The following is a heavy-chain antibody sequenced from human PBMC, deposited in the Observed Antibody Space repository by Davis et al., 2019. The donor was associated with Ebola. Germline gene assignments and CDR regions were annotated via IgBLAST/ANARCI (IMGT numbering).Heavy chain of an antibody. J-gene: IGHJ4*02. D-gene: IGHD6-19*01. CDR1: GGSVSSGTYF. CDR3: ARGGIAVAGPDY. CDR2: IYYSGST. V-gene: IGHV4-61*01. Sequence: SETLSLTCTVSGGSVSSGTYFWSWIRQPPGKGLEWIGYIYYSGSTNYNPSLKSRVTISVDTSKNQFSLKLSSVTAADTAVYYCARGGIAVAGPDYWGQGTLVTVSS.